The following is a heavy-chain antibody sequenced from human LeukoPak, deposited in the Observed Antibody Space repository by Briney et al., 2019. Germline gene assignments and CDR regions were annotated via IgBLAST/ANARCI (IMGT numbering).Heavy chain of an antibody. V-gene: IGHV4-31*03. D-gene: IGHD5-12*01. CDR3: AREVSSGGYDAFDI. CDR1: GGSISTGAYY. Sequence: SQTLSLTCTVSGGSISTGAYYWSWIRQHPGKGLDWVGYIYNSGTTYYNPSLKSRVTISVDTSKNQFSLKLSSVTAADTAVYYCAREVSSGGYDAFDIWGQGTMVTVSS. J-gene: IGHJ3*02. CDR2: IYNSGTT.